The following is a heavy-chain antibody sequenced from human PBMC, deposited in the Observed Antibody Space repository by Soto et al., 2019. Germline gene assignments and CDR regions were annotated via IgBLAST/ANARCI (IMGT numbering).Heavy chain of an antibody. Sequence: VGSLRLSCAASRFTFSTYEMHWVRQAPGKGLEWVSCISSSGSTVYYADSVKDRFTISRDNTRNSLYLQMNSLRDEDTALYYCVRYCTTTLCNGVATRTFDYWGQGTLVTVSS. CDR2: ISSSGSTV. V-gene: IGHV3-48*03. CDR1: RFTFSTYE. D-gene: IGHD5-12*01. CDR3: VRYCTTTLCNGVATRTFDY. J-gene: IGHJ4*02.